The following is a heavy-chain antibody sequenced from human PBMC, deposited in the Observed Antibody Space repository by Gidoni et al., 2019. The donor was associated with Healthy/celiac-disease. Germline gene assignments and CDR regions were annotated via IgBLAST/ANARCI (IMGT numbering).Heavy chain of an antibody. Sequence: EVQLLESGGGLVQPGGSLKLSCAASGFTFSSQSMSGVRQAPGKGLEWVSAISGSGGSTYYADSVKGRFTISRDNSKNTLYLQMNSLRAEDTAVYYCAKDLGDSSGYYYFYYYYGMDVWGQGTTVTVSS. CDR2: ISGSGGST. CDR3: AKDLGDSSGYYYFYYYYGMDV. CDR1: GFTFSSQS. D-gene: IGHD3-22*01. J-gene: IGHJ6*02. V-gene: IGHV3-23*01.